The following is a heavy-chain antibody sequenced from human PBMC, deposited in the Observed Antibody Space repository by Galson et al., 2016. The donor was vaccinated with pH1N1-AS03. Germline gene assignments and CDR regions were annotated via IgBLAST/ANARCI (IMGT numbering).Heavy chain of an antibody. CDR1: GFSLTTMREG. V-gene: IGHV2-5*01. D-gene: IGHD6-19*01. CDR3: AHSRVAVEASGAFDV. CDR2: IYWNEDK. J-gene: IGHJ3*01. Sequence: PALVKPTQTLTLTCTVTGFSLTTMREGVGWIRQPPGKALEWLALIYWNEDKRFSQSLKNRLTITKDTSKNEVVLTMTNMDPADTGTCYCAHSRVAVEASGAFDVWGQGTTVTVSS.